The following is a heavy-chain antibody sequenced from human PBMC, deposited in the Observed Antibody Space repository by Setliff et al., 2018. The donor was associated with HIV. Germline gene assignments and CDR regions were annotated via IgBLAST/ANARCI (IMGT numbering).Heavy chain of an antibody. CDR1: GFTLSNYG. J-gene: IGHJ6*03. V-gene: IGHV3-33*06. CDR2: IWYDGSNK. D-gene: IGHD3-16*02. CDR3: AKAFYPQYYHYYMDV. Sequence: GGSLRLSCAASGFTLSNYGMHWVRQAPGKGLEWVAVIWYDGSNKYYADSVKGRFTISRDNSKNTLYLQMNSLSAEDTAVYYCAKAFYPQYYHYYMDVWGKGTTVTVSS.